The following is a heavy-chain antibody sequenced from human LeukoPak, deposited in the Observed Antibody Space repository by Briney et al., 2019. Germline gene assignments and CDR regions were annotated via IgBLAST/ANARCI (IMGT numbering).Heavy chain of an antibody. CDR1: GGSISSYY. V-gene: IGHV4-59*01. CDR3: ARTRKDSSGWYNFDC. CDR2: IYYSGST. D-gene: IGHD6-19*01. J-gene: IGHJ4*02. Sequence: SETLSLTCTVSGGSISSYYWSWIRQPPGKGLEWIGYIYYSGSTNYNPSLKSRVTISVDTSKNQFSLKLSSVTAADTAVYYCARTRKDSSGWYNFDCWGQGTLVTVSS.